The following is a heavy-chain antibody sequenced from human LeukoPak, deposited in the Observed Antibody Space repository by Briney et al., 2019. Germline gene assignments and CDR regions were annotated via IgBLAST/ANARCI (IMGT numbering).Heavy chain of an antibody. CDR2: ISYDGSNK. J-gene: IGHJ3*02. CDR1: GFTFSSYA. CDR3: AREARWGAFDI. Sequence: GRSLRLSCAASGFTFSSYAMHWVRQAPGKGLEWVVVISYDGSNKYYADSVKGRFTISRDNSKNTLYLQMNSLRAEDTAVYYCAREARWGAFDIWGQGTMVTVSS. V-gene: IGHV3-30-3*01. D-gene: IGHD3-16*01.